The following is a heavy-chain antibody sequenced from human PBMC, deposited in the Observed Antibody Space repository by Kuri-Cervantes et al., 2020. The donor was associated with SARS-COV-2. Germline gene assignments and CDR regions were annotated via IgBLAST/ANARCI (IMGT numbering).Heavy chain of an antibody. CDR3: ARGRRYSSSWYDFDY. J-gene: IGHJ4*02. D-gene: IGHD6-13*01. Sequence: ASVKVSCKASGYTFTSYDINWVRQATGQGLEWMGWMNPNSGNTGYAQKFRGRVTITRNTSISTAYMELSSLRSGDTAVYYCARGRRYSSSWYDFDYWGQGTLVTVSS. V-gene: IGHV1-8*03. CDR2: MNPNSGNT. CDR1: GYTFTSYD.